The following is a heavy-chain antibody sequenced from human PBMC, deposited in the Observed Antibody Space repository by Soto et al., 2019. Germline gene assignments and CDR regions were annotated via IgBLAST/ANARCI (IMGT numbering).Heavy chain of an antibody. V-gene: IGHV3-23*01. CDR1: RFTFSSYA. CDR2: ISGSGGST. Sequence: GGSLRLSCAASRFTFSSYAMSWVRQAPGKGLEWVSAISGSGGSTYYADSVKGRFTISRDNSKNTLYLQMNSLRAEDTAVYYCAKEDTGSRAAAGTQGYYFDYWDQGTLVTVSS. CDR3: AKEDTGSRAAAGTQGYYFDY. J-gene: IGHJ4*02. D-gene: IGHD6-13*01.